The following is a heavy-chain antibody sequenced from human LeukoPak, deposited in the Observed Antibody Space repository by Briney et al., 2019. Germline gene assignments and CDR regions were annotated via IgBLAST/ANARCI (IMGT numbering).Heavy chain of an antibody. D-gene: IGHD5-24*01. V-gene: IGHV3-30*02. Sequence: GGSLRLSCAASGFTFSSYGMHWVRQAPGNGLEWVAFIRYDGSNKYYADSVKGRFTISRDNSKNTLYLQMNSLRAEDTAVYYCAKEPTLTGMATIPWYFDYWGQGTLVTVSS. CDR2: IRYDGSNK. J-gene: IGHJ4*02. CDR1: GFTFSSYG. CDR3: AKEPTLTGMATIPWYFDY.